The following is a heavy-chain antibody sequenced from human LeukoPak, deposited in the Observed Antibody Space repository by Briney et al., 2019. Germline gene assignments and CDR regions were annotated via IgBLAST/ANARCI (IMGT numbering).Heavy chain of an antibody. Sequence: SQTLSRTCTVSGGSISSGSYYWSWIRQPAGKGLEWIGRIYTSGSTNYNPSLKSRVTISVDTSKNQFSLKLSSVTAADTAVYYCARDRSKQWLSWYFDLWGRGTLVTVSS. CDR2: IYTSGST. CDR1: GGSISSGSYY. V-gene: IGHV4-61*02. CDR3: ARDRSKQWLSWYFDL. D-gene: IGHD6-19*01. J-gene: IGHJ2*01.